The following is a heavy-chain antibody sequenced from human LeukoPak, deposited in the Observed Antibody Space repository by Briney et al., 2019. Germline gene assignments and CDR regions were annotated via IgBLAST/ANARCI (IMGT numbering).Heavy chain of an antibody. V-gene: IGHV1-69*06. CDR2: IIPIFGTA. CDR1: GGTFSSYA. D-gene: IGHD6-19*01. Sequence: SVKVSCKASGGTFSSYAISWVRQAPGQGLEWMGGIIPIFGTANYAQKFQGRVTITADKSTSTAYMELSSLRSEDTAVYYCARAHSGWTYYFDYWGQGTLVTVSS. CDR3: ARAHSGWTYYFDY. J-gene: IGHJ4*02.